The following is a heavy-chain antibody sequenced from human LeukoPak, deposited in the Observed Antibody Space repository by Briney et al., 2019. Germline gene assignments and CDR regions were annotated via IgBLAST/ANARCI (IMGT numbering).Heavy chain of an antibody. CDR3: ARRRGSGRSPYYFDY. CDR2: INHSGST. Sequence: PSETLSLTCTVSGYSISSGYYWSWIRQPPGKGLEWIGEINHSGSTYYNPSLKSRVTISVDTSKNQFSLKLSSVTAADTAVYYCARRRGSGRSPYYFDYWGQGTLVTVSS. D-gene: IGHD3-10*01. J-gene: IGHJ4*02. V-gene: IGHV4-38-2*02. CDR1: GYSISSGYY.